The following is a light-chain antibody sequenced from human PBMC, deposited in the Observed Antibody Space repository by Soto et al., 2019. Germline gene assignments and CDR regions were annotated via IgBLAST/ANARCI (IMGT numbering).Light chain of an antibody. CDR3: CSYVGSSFVV. CDR2: EVT. Sequence: QSVLTQPASVSGSPGQSITISCTGTSSDVGSYNLVSWYQQYPGKPPKLMIYEVTKRPSGVSPRFSGSKSGNTASLTISGLQAEDEADYYCCSYVGSSFVVFGGGTKLTVL. V-gene: IGLV2-23*02. J-gene: IGLJ2*01. CDR1: SSDVGSYNL.